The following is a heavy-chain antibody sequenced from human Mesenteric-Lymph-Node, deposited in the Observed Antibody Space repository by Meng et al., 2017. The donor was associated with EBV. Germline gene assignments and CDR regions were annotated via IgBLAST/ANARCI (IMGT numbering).Heavy chain of an antibody. Sequence: ELQESGPGLVKPSVTLSLTCTVSGASIKSSSSYWGWIRQPTGKGLEWIGSTYYSRSPSFNPSLKSRVTISVDTSKNPISLKLTSVTAADTAVYYCARGHLGYYDSSGYLDSWGQGTLVTGSS. V-gene: IGHV4-39*07. CDR3: ARGHLGYYDSSGYLDS. CDR2: TYYSRSP. J-gene: IGHJ4*02. D-gene: IGHD3-22*01. CDR1: GASIKSSSSY.